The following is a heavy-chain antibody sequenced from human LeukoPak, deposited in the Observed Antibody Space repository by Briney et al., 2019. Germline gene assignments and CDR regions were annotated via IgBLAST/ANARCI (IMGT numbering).Heavy chain of an antibody. D-gene: IGHD3-22*01. J-gene: IGHJ5*02. V-gene: IGHV1-46*01. CDR1: GYTFTSYY. Sequence: ASVKVSCKASGYTFTSYYMHWVRQAPGQGLEWMGIINPSGGSTSYAQKFQGRVTMTRDTSTSTVYMELSSLRSEDTAVDYCAREGSHYYDSSGYRGYWFDPWGQGTLVTVSS. CDR2: INPSGGST. CDR3: AREGSHYYDSSGYRGYWFDP.